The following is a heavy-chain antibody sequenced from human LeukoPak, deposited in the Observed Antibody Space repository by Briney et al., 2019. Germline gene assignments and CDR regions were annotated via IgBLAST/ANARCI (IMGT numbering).Heavy chain of an antibody. D-gene: IGHD6-13*01. V-gene: IGHV3-30*18. CDR3: AKDGQLGGSSWFTLFFDY. CDR2: SSYDGSNT. Sequence: QPGSSLRLSCAASRFSLRSFDMHWVRQAPGKGLEWLALSSYDGSNTYYTDSVKGRFTISRDNSKNTLYLQMNSLRPEDTAVYYCAKDGQLGGSSWFTLFFDYWGQGTLVTVSS. J-gene: IGHJ4*02. CDR1: RFSLRSFD.